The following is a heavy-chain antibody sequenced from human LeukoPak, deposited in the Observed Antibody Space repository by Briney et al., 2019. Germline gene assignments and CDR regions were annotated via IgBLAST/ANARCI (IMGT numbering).Heavy chain of an antibody. D-gene: IGHD3-22*01. J-gene: IGHJ5*02. V-gene: IGHV3-48*04. CDR2: ISSSSSTI. Sequence: GGSLRLSCAASGFTFSSYSMNWVRQAPGKGLEWVSYISSSSSTIYYADSVKGRFTISRDNAKNSLYLQMNSLRAEDTAVYYCARDSSYYDSSGTNWFDPWGQGTLVTVSS. CDR1: GFTFSSYS. CDR3: ARDSSYYDSSGTNWFDP.